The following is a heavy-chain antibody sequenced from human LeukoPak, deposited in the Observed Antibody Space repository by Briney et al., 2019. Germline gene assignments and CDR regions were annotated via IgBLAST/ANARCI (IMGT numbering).Heavy chain of an antibody. D-gene: IGHD3-10*01. CDR3: ARDIDLSGFDY. Sequence: GALRLSCAASGFTFSSYVMSWVRQAPGKGLEWVSGISGSGGNTYYADSVKGRFTISRDNAKNSLYLQMNSLRAEDTAVYYCARDIDLSGFDYWGQGTLVTVSS. V-gene: IGHV3-23*01. J-gene: IGHJ4*02. CDR1: GFTFSSYV. CDR2: ISGSGGNT.